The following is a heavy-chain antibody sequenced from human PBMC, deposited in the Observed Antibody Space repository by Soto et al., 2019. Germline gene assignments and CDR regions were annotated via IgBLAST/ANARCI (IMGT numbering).Heavy chain of an antibody. CDR2: IKHRGST. Sequence: QVQLQQWGAGLLKPSETLSLTCAVYGGSFSGYYWSWIRQPPGKGLEWIGEIKHRGSTNYNPSLKSRITISVNTSKNQFSLKLSSVTAADTAVYYCARCSAVTYYYYYMDVWGKGTTVTVSS. CDR3: ARCSAVTYYYYYMDV. D-gene: IGHD3-10*02. J-gene: IGHJ6*03. CDR1: GGSFSGYY. V-gene: IGHV4-34*01.